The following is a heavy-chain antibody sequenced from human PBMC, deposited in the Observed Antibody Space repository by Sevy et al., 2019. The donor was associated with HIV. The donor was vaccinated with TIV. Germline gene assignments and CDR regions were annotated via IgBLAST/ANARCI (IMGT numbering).Heavy chain of an antibody. CDR2: ISYDGKNK. J-gene: IGHJ4*02. Sequence: GGSLRLSCAASGFTFSTHAMHWVRQAPGKGLEWVAAISYDGKNKYYADSVKGQFTISRDDSKNTLFLQMKSLTLEDTAVYYCSREAGYDTYGYYPSDYWGQGTLVTVSS. CDR1: GFTFSTHA. CDR3: SREAGYDTYGYYPSDY. V-gene: IGHV3-30*03. D-gene: IGHD3-22*01.